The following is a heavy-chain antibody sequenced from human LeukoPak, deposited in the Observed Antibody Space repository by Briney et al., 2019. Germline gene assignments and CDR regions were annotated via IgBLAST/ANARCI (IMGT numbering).Heavy chain of an antibody. Sequence: SETLSLTCTVSGGSISSYYWSWIRQPPGKGLEWIGYIYYSGSTNYNPSLKSRVTISVDTSKNQFSLKLSSVTAADTAVYYCARRVHYDSSGYYYGGFYYYGMDVWGQGTTVTVSS. CDR3: ARRVHYDSSGYYYGGFYYYGMDV. D-gene: IGHD3-22*01. J-gene: IGHJ6*02. CDR2: IYYSGST. V-gene: IGHV4-59*12. CDR1: GGSISSYY.